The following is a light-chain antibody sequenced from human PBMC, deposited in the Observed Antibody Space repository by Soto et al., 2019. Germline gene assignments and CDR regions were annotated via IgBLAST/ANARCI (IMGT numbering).Light chain of an antibody. V-gene: IGKV3-11*01. CDR2: DAT. Sequence: EIVVKRSAVIFSWSPIERATGSCMASQTVDNFLAWYQLKPGKAPRLLIYDATKRASGIPVRFTGSGSGTDFILTISNIEAEDVAICYWQQRKKWPPITFGQGTRLEI. CDR3: QQRKKWPPIT. CDR1: QTVDNF. J-gene: IGKJ5*01.